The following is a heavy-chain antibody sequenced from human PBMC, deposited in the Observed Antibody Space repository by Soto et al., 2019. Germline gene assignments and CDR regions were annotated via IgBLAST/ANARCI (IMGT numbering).Heavy chain of an antibody. V-gene: IGHV3-23*01. J-gene: IGHJ6*02. CDR3: VRQAKLTTVTANVGYYYGLDV. Sequence: DVQLLESGGGLVQPGGSLRLSCAASGFRFSTYDMSWVRQTPGKGLEWVSVMSGSGSVTYYADSVKGRFTISRDNSKTTLYLQMNSLRDEDTAVYYCVRQAKLTTVTANVGYYYGLDVWGQGTTVTVSS. D-gene: IGHD4-4*01. CDR2: MSGSGSVT. CDR1: GFRFSTYD.